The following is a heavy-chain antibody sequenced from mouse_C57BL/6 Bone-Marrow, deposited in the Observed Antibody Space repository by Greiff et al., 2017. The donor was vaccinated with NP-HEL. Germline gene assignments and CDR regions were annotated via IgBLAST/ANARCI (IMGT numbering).Heavy chain of an antibody. J-gene: IGHJ1*03. Sequence: QVQLQQSGAELARPGASVKLSCKASGYTFTSYGISWVKQRTGQGLEWIGEIYPRSGNTYYNEKFKGKATLTADKSSSTAYMELRSLTSEYSAVNFCARRGDGYYRYFDVWGTGTTVTVSS. CDR1: GYTFTSYG. V-gene: IGHV1-81*01. CDR3: ARRGDGYYRYFDV. CDR2: IYPRSGNT. D-gene: IGHD2-3*01.